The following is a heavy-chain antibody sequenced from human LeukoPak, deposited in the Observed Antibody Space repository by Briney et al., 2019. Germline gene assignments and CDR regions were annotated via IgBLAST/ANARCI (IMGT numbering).Heavy chain of an antibody. CDR1: GFTFSSYA. J-gene: IGHJ4*02. Sequence: GRSLRLSCAASGFTFSSYAMHWVRPAPGKGLEWVAVISYDGSNKYYADSVKGRFTISRDNSKNTLYLQMNSLRAEDTAVYYCARDYDFWSGPDYWGQGTLVTVSS. V-gene: IGHV3-30*04. CDR2: ISYDGSNK. CDR3: ARDYDFWSGPDY. D-gene: IGHD3-3*01.